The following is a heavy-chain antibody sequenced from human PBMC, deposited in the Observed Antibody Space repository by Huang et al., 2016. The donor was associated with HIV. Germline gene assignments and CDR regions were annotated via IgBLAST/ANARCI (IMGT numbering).Heavy chain of an antibody. V-gene: IGHV4-59*11. CDR3: ARESAASRYFDY. CDR2: ICYGGST. J-gene: IGHJ4*02. Sequence: QVQLQESGPGLVKPSETLSLTCAVSGDSISSQYWRWIRQPPGKGLEWIGSICYGGSTNYNPSLKSRVTMSVDTSKNRFSLKLTSVTAADTAVYYCARESAASRYFDYWGLGTLVAVSS. CDR1: GDSISSQY.